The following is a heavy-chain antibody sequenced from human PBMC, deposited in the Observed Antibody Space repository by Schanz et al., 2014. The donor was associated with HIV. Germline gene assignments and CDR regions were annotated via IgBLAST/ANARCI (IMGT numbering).Heavy chain of an antibody. V-gene: IGHV3-30*18. CDR2: ISYDGTNK. CDR3: AKDRNYYDSKYRGKGNYYYYYGMDV. Sequence: QVQLAESGGGVVRPGRSLRLSCAASGFTFDSFGMHWVRQAPGKGLEWVAVISYDGTNKKFADSVKGRFTISRDNSKNTVYLQAKSLRPEDTAVYYCAKDRNYYDSKYRGKGNYYYYYGMDVWGQGTTVTVSS. D-gene: IGHD3-22*01. J-gene: IGHJ6*02. CDR1: GFTFDSFG.